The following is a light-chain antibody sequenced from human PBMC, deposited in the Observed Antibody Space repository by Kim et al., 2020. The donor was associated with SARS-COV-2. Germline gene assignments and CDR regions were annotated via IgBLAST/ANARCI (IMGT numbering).Light chain of an antibody. V-gene: IGLV3-19*01. J-gene: IGLJ3*02. Sequence: SSELTQDPAVSVALGQTVRITCQGDSLRSYYASWYQQKPGQAPVLVIYGKNNRPSGTPDRFSGSSSGNTASLTITGAQAEDEADYYCNSRDSSGNLNWVF. CDR2: GKN. CDR1: SLRSYY. CDR3: NSRDSSGNLNWV.